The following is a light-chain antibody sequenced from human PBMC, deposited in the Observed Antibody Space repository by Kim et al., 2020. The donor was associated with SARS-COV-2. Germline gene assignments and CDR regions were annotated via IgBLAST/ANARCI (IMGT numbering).Light chain of an antibody. J-gene: IGKJ2*02. Sequence: SASVGDRVTITCRASQNVSSCLAWYQQSPGNAPKLLIYRTSILEIGVPSRFIGSGSGTEYTLTIDGLQPDDFATYYCQHYNHFPWTFGQGTKLEI. CDR2: RTS. V-gene: IGKV1-5*03. CDR3: QHYNHFPWT. CDR1: QNVSSC.